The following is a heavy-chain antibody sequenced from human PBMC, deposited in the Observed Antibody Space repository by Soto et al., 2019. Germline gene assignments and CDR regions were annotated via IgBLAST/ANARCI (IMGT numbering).Heavy chain of an antibody. CDR2: IWYDGSNK. J-gene: IGHJ4*02. CDR1: GFTFSSYG. V-gene: IGHV3-33*01. CDR3: ARDLGSVPSFGLDY. D-gene: IGHD3-16*01. Sequence: QVQLVESGGGVVQPGRSLRLSCAASGFTFSSYGMHWVRQAPGKGLEWVAVIWYDGSNKYYADSVKGRFTISRDNSKNTLYLQMSSLRAEDTAVYYCARDLGSVPSFGLDYWGQGTLVTVSS.